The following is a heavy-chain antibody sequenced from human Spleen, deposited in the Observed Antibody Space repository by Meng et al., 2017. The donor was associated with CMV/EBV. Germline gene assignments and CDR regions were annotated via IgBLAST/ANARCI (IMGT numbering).Heavy chain of an antibody. CDR3: ARGGWVGATFPDY. CDR2: INHSGST. V-gene: IGHV4-34*01. J-gene: IGHJ4*02. Sequence: QWQLQQCGAGLLKHSETLSLTCAGYGGSFSGYYWSRIRQPPGKGLEWIGEINHSGSTNYNPSLKSRVTISVDTSKNQFSLKLSSVTAADTAVYYCARGGWVGATFPDYWGQGTLVTVSS. CDR1: GGSFSGYY. D-gene: IGHD1-26*01.